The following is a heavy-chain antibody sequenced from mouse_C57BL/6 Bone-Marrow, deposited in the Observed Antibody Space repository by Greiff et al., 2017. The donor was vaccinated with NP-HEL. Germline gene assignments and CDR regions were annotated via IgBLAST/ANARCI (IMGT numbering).Heavy chain of an antibody. Sequence: VKLMESGAELARPGASVKLSCKASGYTFTSYGISWVKQRTGQGLEWIGEIYPRSGNTYYNEKFKGKATLTADKSSSTAYIELRSLTSEDSAVYFCARGTYYSNYEGGAMDYWGQGTSVTVSS. D-gene: IGHD2-5*01. CDR3: ARGTYYSNYEGGAMDY. CDR2: IYPRSGNT. CDR1: GYTFTSYG. J-gene: IGHJ4*01. V-gene: IGHV1-81*01.